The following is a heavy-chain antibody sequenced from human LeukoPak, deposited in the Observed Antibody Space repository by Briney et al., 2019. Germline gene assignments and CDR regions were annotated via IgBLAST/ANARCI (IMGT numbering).Heavy chain of an antibody. CDR3: ARDSSERGKAFDY. CDR1: GDSINSGGHY. V-gene: IGHV4-30-2*01. Sequence: PSQTLSLTCTVSGDSINSGGHYWSWIRQPPGKGLEWIAYIYYSGSAYYSSSLKSRVTISVDTSKNQFSLNLTSVTAADTAVYYCARDSSERGKAFDYWGQGTLVTVSS. CDR2: IYYSGSA. J-gene: IGHJ4*02. D-gene: IGHD5-24*01.